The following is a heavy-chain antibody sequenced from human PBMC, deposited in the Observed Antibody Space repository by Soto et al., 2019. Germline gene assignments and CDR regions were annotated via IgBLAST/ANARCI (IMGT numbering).Heavy chain of an antibody. D-gene: IGHD4-17*01. CDR2: IKSKSDGGTT. V-gene: IGHV3-15*01. Sequence: EVQLVESGGGLVKPGGALRVSCAASGFTFNNAWMSWVRQGPGKGLEWVGRIKSKSDGGTTDYAAPVKGRLTISRDDSKNTIYLQMNSLKCEDAAVYYCTLPRAYGDFDFNYWGQGTLVTVSS. J-gene: IGHJ4*02. CDR3: TLPRAYGDFDFNY. CDR1: GFTFNNAW.